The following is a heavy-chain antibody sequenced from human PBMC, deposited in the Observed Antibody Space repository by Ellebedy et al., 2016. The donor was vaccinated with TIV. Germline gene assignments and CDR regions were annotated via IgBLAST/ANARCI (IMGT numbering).Heavy chain of an antibody. D-gene: IGHD5-18*01. J-gene: IGHJ6*02. CDR1: GYTFTSYY. CDR2: INPFTGTA. CDR3: ARDAPYTTMATGYTMDV. Sequence: AASVKVSCKASGYTFTSYYLHWVRQAPGQGLEWMGMINPFTGTASYPQKFQGRVTMTRASSTSTVYKEVGSLKSEDTAVFYCARDAPYTTMATGYTMDVWGQGTTVTVSS. V-gene: IGHV1-46*01.